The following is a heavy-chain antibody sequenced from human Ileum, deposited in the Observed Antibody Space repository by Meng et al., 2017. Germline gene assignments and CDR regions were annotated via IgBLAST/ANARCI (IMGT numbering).Heavy chain of an antibody. D-gene: IGHD5-12*01. CDR1: GDSISSGNW. V-gene: IGHV4-4*02. CDR3: ARGIGDIRVGFDY. CDR2: IFHGGTT. Sequence: QVQVQGAGPGLVKASGTLSLTCVVSGDSISSGNWWNWVRQSPGKGLEWIGEIFHGGTTNYNPSLKNRVTLLMDKSKNQFSLQLTSVTAADTAVFYCARGIGDIRVGFDYWGQGILVTVSS. J-gene: IGHJ4*02.